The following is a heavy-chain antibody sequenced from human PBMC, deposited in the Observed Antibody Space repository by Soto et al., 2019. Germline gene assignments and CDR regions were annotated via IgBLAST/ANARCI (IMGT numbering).Heavy chain of an antibody. CDR3: AKDLVPADYYYYGMDV. Sequence: GGSLRLSCAASGFTFSSYAMSWVRQAPGKGLEWVSAISGSGGSTYYADSVKGRFTISRDNSKNTLYLQMNSLRAEDTAVYYCAKDLVPADYYYYGMDVWGQGTTVTVSS. J-gene: IGHJ6*02. D-gene: IGHD6-13*01. V-gene: IGHV3-23*01. CDR1: GFTFSSYA. CDR2: ISGSGGST.